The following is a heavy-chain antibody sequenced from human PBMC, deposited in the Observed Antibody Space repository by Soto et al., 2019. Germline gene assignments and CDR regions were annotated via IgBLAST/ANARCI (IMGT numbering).Heavy chain of an antibody. CDR2: ISWNSGSI. CDR1: GFTFDDYA. V-gene: IGHV3-9*01. D-gene: IGHD4-17*01. Sequence: EVQLVESGGGLVQPGRSLRLSCAASGFTFDDYAMHWVRQAPGKGLEWVSGISWNSGSIGYADSVKGRFTISRDNAKNSLYLQMNSLRAEDTALYYCAKGSYGDYFAPHWFDPWGQGTLVTVSS. J-gene: IGHJ5*02. CDR3: AKGSYGDYFAPHWFDP.